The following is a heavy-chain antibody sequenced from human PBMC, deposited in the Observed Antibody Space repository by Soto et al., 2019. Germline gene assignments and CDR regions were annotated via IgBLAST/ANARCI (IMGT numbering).Heavy chain of an antibody. CDR3: ARDSGTYYGWFDP. V-gene: IGHV1-69*08. CDR1: GGTFSSYT. J-gene: IGHJ5*02. D-gene: IGHD1-26*01. Sequence: QVQLVQSGAEVKKPGSSVKVSCKASGGTFSSYTISWVRQAPGQGLEWMGRIIGFVDLTNYTQKFQGRVTITADKSTSTVYMELSSLRSEDTAVYYCARDSGTYYGWFDPWGQGTQVTVSS. CDR2: IIGFVDLT.